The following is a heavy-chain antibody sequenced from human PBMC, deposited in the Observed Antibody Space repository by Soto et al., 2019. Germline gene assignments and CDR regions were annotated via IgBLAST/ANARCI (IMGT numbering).Heavy chain of an antibody. CDR2: IKQDGSEK. CDR3: ARDGSIAAAASAEYFQH. D-gene: IGHD6-13*01. J-gene: IGHJ1*01. CDR1: GFTFSGYW. Sequence: VGSLRLSCAVSGFTFSGYWMSWVRQAPGKGLEWVANIKQDGSEKYYVDSVKGRFTISRDNAKNSLYLQMNSLRAEDTAVYYCARDGSIAAAASAEYFQHWGQGTLVTVSS. V-gene: IGHV3-7*01.